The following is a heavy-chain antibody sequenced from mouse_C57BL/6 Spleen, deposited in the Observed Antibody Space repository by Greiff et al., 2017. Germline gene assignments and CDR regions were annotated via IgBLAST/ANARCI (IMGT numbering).Heavy chain of an antibody. Sequence: EVKVVESGGDLVKPGGSLKLSCAASGFTFSSYGMSWVRQTPDKRLEWVATISSGGSYTYYPDSVKGRFTISRDNAKNTLYLQMSSLKSEDTAMYYCARQGEDAMDYWGQGTSVTVSS. V-gene: IGHV5-6*01. CDR3: ARQGEDAMDY. CDR2: ISSGGSYT. CDR1: GFTFSSYG. J-gene: IGHJ4*01.